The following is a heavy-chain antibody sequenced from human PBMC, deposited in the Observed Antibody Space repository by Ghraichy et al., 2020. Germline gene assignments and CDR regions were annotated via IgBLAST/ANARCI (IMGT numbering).Heavy chain of an antibody. J-gene: IGHJ4*02. D-gene: IGHD2-21*02. Sequence: SETLSLTCAVYGGSFSGYYWSWIRQPPGKGLEWIGEINHSGSTNYNPSLKSRVTISVDTSKNQFSLKLSSVTAADTAVYYCARGGLPRRVGTYFDYWGQGTLVTVSS. CDR1: GGSFSGYY. CDR3: ARGGLPRRVGTYFDY. CDR2: INHSGST. V-gene: IGHV4-34*01.